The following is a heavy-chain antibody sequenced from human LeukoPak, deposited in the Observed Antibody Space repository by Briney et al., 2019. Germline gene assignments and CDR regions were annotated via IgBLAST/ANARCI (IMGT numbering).Heavy chain of an antibody. CDR3: ARDLSRLYGSGSSQRQNEDY. J-gene: IGHJ4*02. Sequence: SETLSLTCTVSGGSISSSSYYWGWIRQPPGKGLEWIGSIYYSGSTYYNPSLKSRVTISVDTSKNQFSLKLSSVTAADTAVYYCARDLSRLYGSGSSQRQNEDYWGQGTLVTVSS. CDR2: IYYSGST. D-gene: IGHD3-10*01. V-gene: IGHV4-39*07. CDR1: GGSISSSSYY.